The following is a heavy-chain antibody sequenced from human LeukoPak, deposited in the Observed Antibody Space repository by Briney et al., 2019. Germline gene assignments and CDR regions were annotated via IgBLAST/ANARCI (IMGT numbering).Heavy chain of an antibody. CDR2: IKQDGSEK. V-gene: IGHV3-7*03. CDR3: ARVQEALKGYYYASGSYYYDY. D-gene: IGHD3-10*01. Sequence: GGSLRLSCAASGFTFSSYWMSWVRQAPGKGLEWVANIKQDGSEKYYVDSLKGRFTISRDNAKNSLYLQMNCLRAEDTAVYYCARVQEALKGYYYASGSYYYDYWGQGILVTVSS. J-gene: IGHJ4*02. CDR1: GFTFSSYW.